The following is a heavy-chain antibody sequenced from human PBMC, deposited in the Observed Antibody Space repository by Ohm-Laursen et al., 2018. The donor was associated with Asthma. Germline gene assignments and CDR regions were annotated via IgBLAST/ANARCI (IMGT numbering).Heavy chain of an antibody. Sequence: SLRLSCSAPGFIFSSYAMTWVRQAPGKGLEWVSAIYSGGTTYYADSVRGRFTISRDNSKNTLYLQMNSLRAEDTAVYYCARIGPEWELPGREYSLHHWGEGTLVTVSS. D-gene: IGHD1-26*01. CDR2: IYSGGTT. J-gene: IGHJ1*01. CDR1: GFIFSSYA. CDR3: ARIGPEWELPGREYSLHH. V-gene: IGHV3-23*01.